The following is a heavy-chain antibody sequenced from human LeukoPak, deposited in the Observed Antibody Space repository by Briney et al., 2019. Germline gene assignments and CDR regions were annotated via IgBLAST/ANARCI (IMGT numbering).Heavy chain of an antibody. CDR2: ISAYNGNT. V-gene: IGHV1-18*01. CDR3: ARGHAYYDFWSVGTDNDY. Sequence: GASLKVSCKASGYTFTSYGTSWVRQAPGHGLEWRGWISAYNGNTNYAQKLQGRVTMTTDTSTSTAYMELRSLRCDDTAVYYCARGHAYYDFWSVGTDNDYWGQGTLVTVSS. J-gene: IGHJ4*02. D-gene: IGHD3-3*01. CDR1: GYTFTSYG.